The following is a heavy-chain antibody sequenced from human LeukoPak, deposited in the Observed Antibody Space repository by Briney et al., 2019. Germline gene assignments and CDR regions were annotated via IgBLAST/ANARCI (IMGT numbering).Heavy chain of an antibody. CDR2: IYYSGGT. CDR3: ARGTTVAAEGHRYYFDY. Sequence: PSQTLSLTCTVSGGSISSGDYYWSWIRQLPGKGLEWIAYIYYSGGTYYNPSLESRVTISVDTSKNQFSLKLSSVTAADTAVYYCARGTTVAAEGHRYYFDYWGQGTLVTVSS. D-gene: IGHD4-23*01. J-gene: IGHJ4*02. CDR1: GGSISSGDYY. V-gene: IGHV4-31*03.